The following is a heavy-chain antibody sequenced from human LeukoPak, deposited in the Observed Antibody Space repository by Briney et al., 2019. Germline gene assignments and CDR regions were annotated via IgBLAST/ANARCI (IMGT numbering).Heavy chain of an antibody. V-gene: IGHV4-59*01. CDR2: ISYIGIT. D-gene: IGHD5-12*01. Sequence: SETLSLTCTVSGGSISSYYWRWIRRPPGKGVEWIGYISYIGITNYNPSLKSRVTISVDTSKNQFSLKLSSVTAADTAVYYCATGVATVPVDYWGQGTLVTVSS. CDR1: GGSISSYY. J-gene: IGHJ4*02. CDR3: ATGVATVPVDY.